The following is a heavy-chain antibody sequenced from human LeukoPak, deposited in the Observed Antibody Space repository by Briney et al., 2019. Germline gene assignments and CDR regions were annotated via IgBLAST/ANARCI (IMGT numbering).Heavy chain of an antibody. CDR1: GFTFSSYA. D-gene: IGHD6-13*01. J-gene: IGHJ3*02. CDR2: ISGSGGST. V-gene: IGHV3-23*01. Sequence: PGGSLRLSCAASGFTFSSYAMSWVRQAPGRGLEWVSAISGSGGSTYYADSVKGRFTISRDNSKNTPYLQMNSLRAEDTAVYYCAKDTVVAAGTGAFDIWGQGTMVTVSS. CDR3: AKDTVVAAGTGAFDI.